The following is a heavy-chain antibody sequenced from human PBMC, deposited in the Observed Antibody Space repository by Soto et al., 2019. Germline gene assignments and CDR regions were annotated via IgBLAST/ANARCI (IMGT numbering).Heavy chain of an antibody. CDR2: ISYDGSNK. D-gene: IGHD3-3*02. Sequence: GGSLRLSCVASGFIFSSYGMHWVRQAPGKGLEWVAVISYDGSNKYYADSVKGRFTISRDNSKNTLYLQMNSLRVEDTAVYSCAKVAHSSGTFDYWGQGTLVTVSS. CDR3: AKVAHSSGTFDY. CDR1: GFIFSSYG. V-gene: IGHV3-30*18. J-gene: IGHJ4*02.